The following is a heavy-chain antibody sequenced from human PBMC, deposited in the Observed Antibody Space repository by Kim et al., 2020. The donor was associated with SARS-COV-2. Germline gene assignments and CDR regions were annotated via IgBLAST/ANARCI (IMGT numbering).Heavy chain of an antibody. D-gene: IGHD3-9*01. CDR3: AREGKYYDILTGYFPFDY. Sequence: QGRVTITADESTSTAYMELSSLRSEDTAVYYCAREGKYYDILTGYFPFDYWGQGTLVTVSS. J-gene: IGHJ4*02. V-gene: IGHV1-69*01.